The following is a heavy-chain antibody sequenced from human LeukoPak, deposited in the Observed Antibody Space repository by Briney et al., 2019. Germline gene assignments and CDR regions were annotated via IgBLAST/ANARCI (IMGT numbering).Heavy chain of an antibody. CDR2: ISYDGSNK. CDR1: GFSFSSYG. CDR3: AKMSHYHHYMDV. J-gene: IGHJ6*03. V-gene: IGHV3-30*18. Sequence: GGSLRLSCAASGFSFSSYGMHWVRQAPGKGLEWVGVISYDGSNKYYADSVKGRFTISRDNSKNTLYLQMNSLRAEDTAVYYCAKMSHYHHYMDVWGKGTTVTVSS.